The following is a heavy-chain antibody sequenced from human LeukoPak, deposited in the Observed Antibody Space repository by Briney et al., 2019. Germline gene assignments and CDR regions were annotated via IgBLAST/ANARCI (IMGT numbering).Heavy chain of an antibody. Sequence: SETLSLTCAVYGGSFSGYYWDWVRQPPGKGLEWVGEITHSGSSNHNTSLRSRVSIAVDKSTNQFALKLSSVAAADTAVDYSARTRRTYYYYSCGDYSYYFDYWGQGTLVTVSS. D-gene: IGHD3-22*01. CDR2: ITHSGSS. V-gene: IGHV4-34*01. CDR1: GGSFSGYY. CDR3: ARTRRTYYYYSCGDYSYYFDY. J-gene: IGHJ4*02.